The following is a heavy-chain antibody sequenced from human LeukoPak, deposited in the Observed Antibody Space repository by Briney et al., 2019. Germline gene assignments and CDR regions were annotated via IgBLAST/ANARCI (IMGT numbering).Heavy chain of an antibody. CDR3: VTGTAVFDY. CDR2: TRSKAYRYTT. Sequence: GGSLRLSCAASGFTFSDHYMDWVRQAPGKGLEWVARTRSKAYRYTTEYAASVKGRFSISRDDSKNSLYLQMSSLKTDDTAVYYCVTGTAVFDYWGQGTLVTVTS. CDR1: GFTFSDHY. V-gene: IGHV3-72*01. D-gene: IGHD1-7*01. J-gene: IGHJ4*02.